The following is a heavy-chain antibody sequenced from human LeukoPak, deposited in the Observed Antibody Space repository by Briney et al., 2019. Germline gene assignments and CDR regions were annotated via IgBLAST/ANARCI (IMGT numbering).Heavy chain of an antibody. D-gene: IGHD6-19*01. CDR1: GFTSGDYW. CDR3: ARDGSGWSVY. J-gene: IGHJ4*02. Sequence: GGSLRLSCTASGFTSGDYWMIWLRQAPGKGLEWVLNISPDGREKYFVDSVKGRFTISRDNAKNSLYLQMNSLRAEDTAVYYCARDGSGWSVYWGQGTLVTVSS. V-gene: IGHV3-7*01. CDR2: ISPDGREK.